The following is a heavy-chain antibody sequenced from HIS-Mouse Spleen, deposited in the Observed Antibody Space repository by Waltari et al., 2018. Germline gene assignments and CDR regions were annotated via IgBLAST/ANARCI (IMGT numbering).Heavy chain of an antibody. CDR1: GFSLSTSGVG. J-gene: IGHJ1*01. Sequence: QITLKESGPTLVKPTQTLTLTCTFSGFSLSTSGVGVGWILQPPGKALEWLALIYWDDDKRYSQSLKSRLTITKETSKNKVVRKMNNMDPVDTATYYCARRGYSSSWYQHWGQGTLVTVSS. CDR3: ARRGYSSSWYQH. D-gene: IGHD6-13*01. CDR2: IYWDDDK. V-gene: IGHV2-5*02.